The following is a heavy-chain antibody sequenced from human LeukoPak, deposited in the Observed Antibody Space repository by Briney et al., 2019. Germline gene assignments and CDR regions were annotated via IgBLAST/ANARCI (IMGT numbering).Heavy chain of an antibody. CDR1: GGSISTYY. D-gene: IGHD2-15*01. J-gene: IGHJ3*02. V-gene: IGHV4-59*01. Sequence: SETLSLTCTVSGGSISTYYWNWIRQPPGEGLEWIGYIYYTGSTKSNPSLKSRVTISLNTSKNQFSLNLSSVTAADTAVYYCARRVVLVTANDKYDAFDRCGPGTVVIFAS. CDR2: IYYTGST. CDR3: ARRVVLVTANDKYDAFDR.